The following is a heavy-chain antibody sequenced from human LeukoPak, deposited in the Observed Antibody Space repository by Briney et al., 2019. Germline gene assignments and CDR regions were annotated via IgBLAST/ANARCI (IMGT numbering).Heavy chain of an antibody. CDR1: GGSISSYY. D-gene: IGHD5-18*01. CDR3: ARGHSYGYAGLYY. CDR2: IYTSGST. V-gene: IGHV4-4*07. Sequence: SETLSLTCTVSGGSISSYYWSWVRQPAGKGLEWVGRIYTSGSTNYNPSLKSRLTTLVETSTDQFSLKLISCLAAETAVVYYARGHSYGYAGLYYWGQGTLVTVSS. J-gene: IGHJ4*02.